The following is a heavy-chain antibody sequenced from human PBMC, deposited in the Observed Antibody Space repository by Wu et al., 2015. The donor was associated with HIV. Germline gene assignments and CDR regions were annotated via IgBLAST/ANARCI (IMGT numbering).Heavy chain of an antibody. J-gene: IGHJ1*01. D-gene: IGHD1-26*01. CDR3: TKDYGIVGSTLPEYFQH. CDR1: GYSFTGNY. CDR2: INPNSGGS. Sequence: QVQLMQSGAEMKKPGASVKVSCKTSGYSFTGNYIHWVRQAPGQGLEWMGWINPNSGGSRSPQKFQGRVTMTRDTSVNTAYLELTRLQFDDTAIYYCTKDYGIVGSTLPEYFQHWSQGTLVTVSS. V-gene: IGHV1-2*02.